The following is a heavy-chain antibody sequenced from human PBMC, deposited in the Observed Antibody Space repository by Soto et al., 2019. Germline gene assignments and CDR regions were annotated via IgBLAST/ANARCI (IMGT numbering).Heavy chain of an antibody. D-gene: IGHD2-15*01. J-gene: IGHJ4*02. CDR2: INGDGIST. CDR3: ARISQGTYCRGGNCYSDY. Sequence: EVQLVESGGDLVQPGGSLRLSCAASGFTFSSYWMHWVRQDPEKGLVWVSRINGDGISTSYADSAKGRFTISRDNAKDTLYLHMNSLGAEDTAVYYCARISQGTYCRGGNCYSDYWGQGTLVTVSS. V-gene: IGHV3-74*01. CDR1: GFTFSSYW.